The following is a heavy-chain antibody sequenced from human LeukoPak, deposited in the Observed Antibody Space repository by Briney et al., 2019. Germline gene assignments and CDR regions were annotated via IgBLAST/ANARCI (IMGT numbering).Heavy chain of an antibody. Sequence: PGGSLGLSCAASGFTFSGSAMHWVRQASGKGLEWVGRIRSKANSYATAYAASVKGRFTISRDDSKNTAYLLMNSLKTEDTAVYYCTRLSGPATPHYGDYFDYWGQGTLVTVSS. D-gene: IGHD4-17*01. CDR3: TRLSGPATPHYGDYFDY. CDR1: GFTFSGSA. CDR2: IRSKANSYAT. J-gene: IGHJ4*02. V-gene: IGHV3-73*01.